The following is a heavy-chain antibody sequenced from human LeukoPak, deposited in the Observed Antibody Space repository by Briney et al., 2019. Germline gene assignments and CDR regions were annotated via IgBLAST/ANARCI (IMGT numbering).Heavy chain of an antibody. CDR2: IYYSGST. J-gene: IGHJ4*02. Sequence: PSETLSLTCTVSGGSISSYYWSWIRQPPGKGLEWIGYIYYSGSTNYNPSLKSRVTISVDTSKNQFSLKLSSVTAADTAVYYCARRRYCYGSGSYYKKEYYFDYWGQGTLVTVSS. CDR1: GGSISSYY. CDR3: ARRRYCYGSGSYYKKEYYFDY. V-gene: IGHV4-59*01. D-gene: IGHD3-10*01.